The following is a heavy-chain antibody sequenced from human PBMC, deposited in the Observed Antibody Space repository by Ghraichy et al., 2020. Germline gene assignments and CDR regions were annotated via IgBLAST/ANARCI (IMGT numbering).Heavy chain of an antibody. J-gene: IGHJ5*02. Sequence: SETLSLTCTVSGGSISSSSYYWGWIRQPPGKGLEWIGSIYYSGSTYYNPSLKSRVTISVDTSKNQFSLKLSSVTAADTAVYYCARRGPPILFDPWGQGTLVTVSS. CDR3: ARRGPPILFDP. CDR1: GGSISSSSYY. CDR2: IYYSGST. V-gene: IGHV4-39*01.